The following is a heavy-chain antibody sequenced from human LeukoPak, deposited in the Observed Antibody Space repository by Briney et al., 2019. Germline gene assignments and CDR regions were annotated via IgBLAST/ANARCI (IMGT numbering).Heavy chain of an antibody. CDR2: VRGSGDRT. CDR3: ARDGYCSGGSCYPRYFDY. J-gene: IGHJ4*02. CDR1: GFNFNDYA. V-gene: IGHV3-23*01. D-gene: IGHD2-15*01. Sequence: GGSLSLSCVASGFNFNDYAMGWVRQAPGQGLEWVSSVRGSGDRTYYSDSVKGRFTISRDNSKKTLYLQMNSLRAEDTAVYYCARDGYCSGGSCYPRYFDYWGQGTLVTVSS.